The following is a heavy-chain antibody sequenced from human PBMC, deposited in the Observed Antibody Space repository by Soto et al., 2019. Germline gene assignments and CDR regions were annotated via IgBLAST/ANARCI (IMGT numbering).Heavy chain of an antibody. V-gene: IGHV1-18*01. J-gene: IGHJ4*02. CDR2: VNIYNDKT. Sequence: QVQLVQSGPEVKKPGASVKVSCQASGYTFTSYGINWVRQAPGQGLEWMGWVNIYNDKTNYAQKFQGRVTMTTDTSTSTAYLELKSLRSDDTAVYYCARERGGYSYGDCWGQGTLVTVSS. D-gene: IGHD5-18*01. CDR3: ARERGGYSYGDC. CDR1: GYTFTSYG.